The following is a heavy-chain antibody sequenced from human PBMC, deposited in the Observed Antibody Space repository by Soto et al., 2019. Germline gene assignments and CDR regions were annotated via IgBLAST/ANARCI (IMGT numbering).Heavy chain of an antibody. J-gene: IGHJ6*02. CDR1: GGTFSSYA. CDR3: ARDQGYCSGGSCRRTYYYYGMDV. Sequence: QVQLVQSGAEVKKPGSSVKVSCKASGGTFSSYAISWVRQAPGQGLEWMGGIIPIFGTANYAQKFQGRVTITADNSTSPAYMELSSLRSEDTEVYYCARDQGYCSGGSCRRTYYYYGMDVWGQGTTVTVSS. V-gene: IGHV1-69*06. CDR2: IIPIFGTA. D-gene: IGHD2-15*01.